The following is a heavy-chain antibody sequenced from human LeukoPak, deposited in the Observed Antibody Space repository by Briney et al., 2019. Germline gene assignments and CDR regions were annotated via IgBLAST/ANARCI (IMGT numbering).Heavy chain of an antibody. CDR2: ISDYNGNT. V-gene: IGHV1-18*01. CDR3: ARDLMRRQMVP. D-gene: IGHD6-13*01. Sequence: ASVTVSCKASGYTFTSYGISWVRQAPGQGLEWMGWISDYNGNTNYAQKLQGRVTMTTDTSASTAYLELMSLRSDDAAVYSCARDLMRRQMVPWGEGTLVTVSS. J-gene: IGHJ4*02. CDR1: GYTFTSYG.